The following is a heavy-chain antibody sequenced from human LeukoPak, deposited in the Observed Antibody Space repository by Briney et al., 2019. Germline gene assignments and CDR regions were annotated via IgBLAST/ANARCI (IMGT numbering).Heavy chain of an antibody. CDR2: INHSGST. V-gene: IGHV4-34*01. D-gene: IGHD5-24*01. CDR3: ARGLPKMATAYYFDY. Sequence: SETLSLTCAVYGGSFSGCYWSWIRQPPGKGLEWIGEINHSGSTNYNPSLKSRVTISVDTSKNQFSLKLSSVTAADTAVYYCARGLPKMATAYYFDYWGQGTLVTVSS. CDR1: GGSFSGCY. J-gene: IGHJ4*02.